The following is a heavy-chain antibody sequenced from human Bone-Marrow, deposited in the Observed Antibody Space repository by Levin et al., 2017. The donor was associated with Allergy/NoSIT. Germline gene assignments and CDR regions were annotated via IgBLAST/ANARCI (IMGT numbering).Heavy chain of an antibody. CDR2: IYYIGNT. J-gene: IGHJ3*02. V-gene: IGHV4-59*08. Sequence: PSETLSLTCTASGGSINSYYWSWIRQPPGKGLEWIGYIYYIGNTNYNPSPKSRVTISVDTSKNQFSLKLSSVTAADTPVYYCVRRHCGCGGCDAFDIWGQGTMVTVSS. CDR1: GGSINSYY. CDR3: VRRHCGCGGCDAFDI. D-gene: IGHD2-15*01.